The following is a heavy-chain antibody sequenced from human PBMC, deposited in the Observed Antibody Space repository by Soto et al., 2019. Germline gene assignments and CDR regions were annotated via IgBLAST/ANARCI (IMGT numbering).Heavy chain of an antibody. V-gene: IGHV4-39*01. CDR1: GGSISSSSYY. CDR3: ARHGPDRYCSGGSCYSLDFDY. J-gene: IGHJ4*02. CDR2: IYYSGST. Sequence: QLQLQESGPGLVKPSETLSLTCTVSGGSISSSSYYWGWIRQPPGKGLEWIGSIYYSGSTYYNPSLKSRVTISVDTSKNQFSLKLSSVTAADTAVYYCARHGPDRYCSGGSCYSLDFDYWGQGTLVTVSS. D-gene: IGHD2-15*01.